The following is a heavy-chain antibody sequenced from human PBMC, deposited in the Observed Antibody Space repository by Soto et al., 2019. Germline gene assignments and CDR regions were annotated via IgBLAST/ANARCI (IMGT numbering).Heavy chain of an antibody. D-gene: IGHD2-2*01. V-gene: IGHV4-59*01. Sequence: DTQSVTCPLFGSPIRNYNWSWSRQPPGKGLEWIAYIYYSGSTNYNPSLKSRVTISVDTSKNQFSLKLSSVAAADTAVYYCAREDAGPAAGYGMDVWGQGTTVS. CDR1: GSPIRNYN. CDR3: AREDAGPAAGYGMDV. CDR2: IYYSGST. J-gene: IGHJ6*02.